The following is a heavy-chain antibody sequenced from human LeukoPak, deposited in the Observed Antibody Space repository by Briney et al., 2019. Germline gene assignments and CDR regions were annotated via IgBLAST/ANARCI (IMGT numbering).Heavy chain of an antibody. J-gene: IGHJ4*02. Sequence: PGGSRKLSWPAPGFTFRSYWMNWFRQAPGKGLEWVANIAQDGSEKNYVDSVKGRFTISRDNAKTSLFLQMNSLRAEDAAIYYCATQSGGVVFWGPGTLVTVSS. CDR3: ATQSGGVVF. D-gene: IGHD2-15*01. CDR1: GFTFRSYW. V-gene: IGHV3-7*01. CDR2: IAQDGSEK.